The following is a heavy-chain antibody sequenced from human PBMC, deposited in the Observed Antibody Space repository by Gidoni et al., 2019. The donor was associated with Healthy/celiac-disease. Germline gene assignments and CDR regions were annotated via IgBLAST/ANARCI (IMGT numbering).Heavy chain of an antibody. J-gene: IGHJ5*02. CDR1: GGSISSGGYY. V-gene: IGHV4-31*03. CDR2: IYYSGST. CDR3: ARAGIVLMVYARGNWFDP. Sequence: QVQLQESGPGLVTPSQTLSLTCTVSGGSISSGGYYWSWIRQHPGKGLEWIGYIYYSGSTYYNPSLKSRVTISVDTSKNQFSLKLSSVTAADTAVYYCARAGIVLMVYARGNWFDPWGQGTLVTVSS. D-gene: IGHD2-8*01.